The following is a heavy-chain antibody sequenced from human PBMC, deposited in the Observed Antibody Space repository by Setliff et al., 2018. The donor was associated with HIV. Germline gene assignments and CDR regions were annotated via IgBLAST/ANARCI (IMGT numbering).Heavy chain of an antibody. CDR3: ARARRAGSGPKYFQH. D-gene: IGHD2-15*01. CDR2: IYTSGST. J-gene: IGHJ1*01. CDR1: GGSISSYY. Sequence: PSETLSLTCTVSGGSISSYYWSWIRQPPGKGLEWIGYIYTSGSTNYKPSLKSRVTISVDTSKNQFSLKLTSVTAADTAVYYCARARRAGSGPKYFQHWGQGTLVTVSS. V-gene: IGHV4-4*09.